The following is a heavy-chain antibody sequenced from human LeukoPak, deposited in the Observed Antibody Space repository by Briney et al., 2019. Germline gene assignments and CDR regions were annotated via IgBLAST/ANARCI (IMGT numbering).Heavy chain of an antibody. CDR3: ARVPRIEAGATGDWFDP. CDR1: GGSINSRDYL. D-gene: IGHD6-13*01. V-gene: IGHV4-39*07. J-gene: IGHJ5*02. Sequence: SETLSLTCTLSGGSINSRDYLWGWIRQTPGKGLEWIGTIYYSGSTYYNPSLKSRVTISVDTSKNQFFLNLRSVTAADTAVYYCARVPRIEAGATGDWFDPWGQGTVVTVSS. CDR2: IYYSGST.